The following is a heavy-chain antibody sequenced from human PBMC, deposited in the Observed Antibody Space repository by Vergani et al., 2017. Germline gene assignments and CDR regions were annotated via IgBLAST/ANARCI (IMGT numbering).Heavy chain of an antibody. CDR3: ARHGGSGNYCHLFDS. CDR2: IYHGGMT. V-gene: IGHV4-38-2*02. D-gene: IGHD3-10*01. Sequence: QVHLQESGPGLVKPSETLSLTCSVSNYSIGRDYFWGWIRRSPGKGLEYIASIYHGGMTYYNPSLKSRATISIDTSENVLSLRLTSVTAADTALYHCARHGGSGNYCHLFDSWGQGTLVTVSS. CDR1: NYSIGRDYF. J-gene: IGHJ4*02.